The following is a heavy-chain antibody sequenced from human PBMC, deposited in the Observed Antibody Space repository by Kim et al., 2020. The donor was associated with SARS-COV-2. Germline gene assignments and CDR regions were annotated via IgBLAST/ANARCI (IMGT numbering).Heavy chain of an antibody. Sequence: YHTPTLKRRVPISVDPSKNQFSLKLSSVTAADTAVYYCARHPPLRFLFDYWGQGTLVTVSS. CDR3: ARHPPLRFLFDY. V-gene: IGHV4-39*01. D-gene: IGHD4-17*01. J-gene: IGHJ4*02.